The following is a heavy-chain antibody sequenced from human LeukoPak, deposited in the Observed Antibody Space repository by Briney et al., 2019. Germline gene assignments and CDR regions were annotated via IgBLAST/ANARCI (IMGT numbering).Heavy chain of an antibody. CDR2: IPYDGSNK. Sequence: GRSLRLSCAASGFTFSTYAMHWVRQAPGKGLEWVAVIPYDGSNKYYADPVKGRFTISRENSKNRLYLQMNSLRAEDTAVYYCARAEGYGGELDSWGQGTLVTVSS. D-gene: IGHD4-23*01. CDR3: ARAEGYGGELDS. J-gene: IGHJ4*02. V-gene: IGHV3-30*04. CDR1: GFTFSTYA.